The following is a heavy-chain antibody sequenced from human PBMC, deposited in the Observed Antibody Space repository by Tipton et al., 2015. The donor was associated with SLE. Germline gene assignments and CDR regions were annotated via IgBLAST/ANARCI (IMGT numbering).Heavy chain of an antibody. CDR1: GGSIGSYF. CDR3: ASLPQGYCDTINCSPRMDV. Sequence: LRLSCTVSGGSIGSYFWSWIRQPPGKGLEWIGYVSYIGSTHYDPSLMSRATMSVDTSKNQISLRLSSVTAADTAVYYCASLPQGYCDTINCSPRMDVWGKGTTVTVSS. V-gene: IGHV4-59*01. D-gene: IGHD2-2*01. CDR2: VSYIGST. J-gene: IGHJ6*04.